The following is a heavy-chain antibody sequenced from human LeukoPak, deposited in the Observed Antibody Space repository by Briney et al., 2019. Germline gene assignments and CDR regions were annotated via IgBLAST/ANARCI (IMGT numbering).Heavy chain of an antibody. V-gene: IGHV1-2*02. J-gene: IGHJ6*03. CDR1: GYTFTGYY. CDR3: ARRVSALYYYYYYMDV. CDR2: INPNSGGT. Sequence: ASVKVSCKASGYTFTGYYMHWVRQAPGQGLEWMGCINPNSGGTNYAQKFQGRVTMTRDTSISTAYMELSRLRSDDAAVYYCARRVSALYYYYYYMDVWGKGTTVTVSS. D-gene: IGHD3-16*02.